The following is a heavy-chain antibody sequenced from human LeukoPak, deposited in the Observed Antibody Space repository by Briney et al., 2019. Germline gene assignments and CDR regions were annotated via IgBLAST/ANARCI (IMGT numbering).Heavy chain of an antibody. Sequence: GGSLRLSSADSGFTFSCFSMNWVGPGPGKGLEWVFYISSSSSTISYTDSGRGRFTIYTDNAKDSLYLQMKSLRAEDTAVYDCARSGMANTRNWGQGTLVTVSS. D-gene: IGHD3-10*01. CDR2: ISSSSSTI. CDR3: ARSGMANTRN. V-gene: IGHV3-48*01. CDR1: GFTFSCFS. J-gene: IGHJ4*02.